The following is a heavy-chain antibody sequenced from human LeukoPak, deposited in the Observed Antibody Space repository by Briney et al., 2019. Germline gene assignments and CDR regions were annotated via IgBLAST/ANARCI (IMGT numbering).Heavy chain of an antibody. V-gene: IGHV4-34*01. CDR3: VSNRGAGNYFDY. Sequence: SETLSLTCTVSGGSISSYYWSWIRQPPGKGLEWIGEINHSGSTNYNPSLKSRVTISVDTSKNQFSLKLSSVTAADTAVYYCVSNRGAGNYFDYWGQGTLVTVSS. CDR1: GGSISSYY. D-gene: IGHD3-10*01. J-gene: IGHJ4*02. CDR2: INHSGST.